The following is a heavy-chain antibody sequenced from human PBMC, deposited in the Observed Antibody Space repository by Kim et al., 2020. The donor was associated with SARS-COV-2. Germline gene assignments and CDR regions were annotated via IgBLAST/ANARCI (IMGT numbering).Heavy chain of an antibody. CDR1: GFTFSSYG. V-gene: IGHV3-30*18. D-gene: IGHD6-19*01. Sequence: GGSLRLSCAASGFTFSSYGMHWVRQAPGKGLEWVAVISYDGSNKYYADSVKGRFTISRDNSKNTLYLQMNSLRAEDTAVYYCAKGFEWLAHRLYGMDVWGQGTTVTVSS. CDR3: AKGFEWLAHRLYGMDV. CDR2: ISYDGSNK. J-gene: IGHJ6*02.